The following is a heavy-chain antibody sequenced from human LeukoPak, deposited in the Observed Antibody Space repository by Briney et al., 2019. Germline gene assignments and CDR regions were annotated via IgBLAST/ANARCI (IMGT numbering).Heavy chain of an antibody. CDR1: GFTFSSYA. Sequence: PGGSLRLSCAASGFTFSSYAMSWVRQAPGKGLEWVSAISGSGGSAYYADSVKGRFTISRDNSKNTLYLQMNSLRAEDTAVYYCAKQEYEYYDILTGYYFPDYWGQGTLVTVSS. J-gene: IGHJ4*02. CDR3: AKQEYEYYDILTGYYFPDY. CDR2: ISGSGGSA. V-gene: IGHV3-23*01. D-gene: IGHD3-9*01.